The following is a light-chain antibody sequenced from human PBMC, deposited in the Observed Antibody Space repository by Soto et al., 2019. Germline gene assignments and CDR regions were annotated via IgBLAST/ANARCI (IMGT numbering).Light chain of an antibody. CDR3: QKHNSAPLF. V-gene: IGKV1-27*01. J-gene: IGKJ3*01. Sequence: DIQMTQSPSTLSGSVGDRVTITCRASQTISSWLAWYQQKPGKVPKLLIYATSTLQSGVPSRFSGSGFGTDFTLTISSLQPEDVATYYCQKHNSAPLFFGPGTKVDI. CDR2: ATS. CDR1: QTISSW.